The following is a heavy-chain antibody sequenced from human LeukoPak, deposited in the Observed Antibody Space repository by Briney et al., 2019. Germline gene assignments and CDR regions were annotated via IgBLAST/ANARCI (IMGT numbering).Heavy chain of an antibody. Sequence: GGSLRLSCATSGFTFSAYSMIWVRQTPGKGLECLSYITSSSDSIHYADSVRGRFTVSRDNAKNSLYLQMNSLRDEDTAVYYCARDPGYSRPSSYGYFDHRGQGTPATGPS. CDR1: GFTFSAYS. D-gene: IGHD1-26*01. V-gene: IGHV3-48*02. CDR3: ARDPGYSRPSSYGYFDH. J-gene: IGHJ4*02. CDR2: ITSSSDSI.